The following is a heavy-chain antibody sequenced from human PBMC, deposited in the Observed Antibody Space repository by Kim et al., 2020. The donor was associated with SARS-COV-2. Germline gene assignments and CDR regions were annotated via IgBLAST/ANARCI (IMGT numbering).Heavy chain of an antibody. V-gene: IGHV6-1*01. J-gene: IGHJ5*02. CDR2: YK. D-gene: IGHD4-17*01. CDR3: ARDTVTSFDP. Sequence: YKDYAGSVKSRITINPDTSKNQFSLQLNSVTPEDTAVYYCARDTVTSFDPWGQGTLVTVSS.